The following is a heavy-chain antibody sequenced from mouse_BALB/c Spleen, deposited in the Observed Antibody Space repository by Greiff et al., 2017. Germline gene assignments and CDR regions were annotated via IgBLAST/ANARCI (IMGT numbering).Heavy chain of an antibody. D-gene: IGHD6-5*01. V-gene: IGHV5-6-4*01. CDR1: GFTFSSYT. Sequence: EVKLMESGGGLVKPGGSLKLSCAASGFTFSSYTMSWVRQTPEKRLEWVATISSGGSYTYYPDSVKGRFTISRDNAKNTLYLQMSSLKSEDTAMYYCTRDGAYDGDFFAYWGQGTLVTVSA. CDR3: TRDGAYDGDFFAY. J-gene: IGHJ3*01. CDR2: ISSGGSYT.